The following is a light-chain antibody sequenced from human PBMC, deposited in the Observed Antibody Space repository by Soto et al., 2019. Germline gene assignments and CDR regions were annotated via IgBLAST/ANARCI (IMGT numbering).Light chain of an antibody. CDR3: QQTYNTPYT. CDR2: AAS. J-gene: IGKJ2*01. CDR1: QSIGNY. V-gene: IGKV1-39*01. Sequence: IQMTQSPSSLSASVGDRVTITCRASQSIGNYLNWYQQQPGKAPKLLIYAASTLQSGVPSRFSGSGSGTDFTLTFSSXQPEDFATYYCQQTYNTPYTFAQGTKVDIK.